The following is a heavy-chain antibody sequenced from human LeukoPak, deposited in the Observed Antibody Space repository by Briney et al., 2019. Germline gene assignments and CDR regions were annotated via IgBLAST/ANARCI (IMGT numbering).Heavy chain of an antibody. CDR2: INHSGST. D-gene: IGHD6-19*01. J-gene: IGHJ4*02. CDR1: GGSFSGYY. Sequence: SETLSLTCAVYGGSFSGYYWSWIRQPPGKGLEWIGEINHSGSTNYNPSLKSRVTISVDTSKNQFSLKLSSVTAADTAVYYCARRWYSSGWYRGALRYWGQGTLVTVSS. V-gene: IGHV4-34*01. CDR3: ARRWYSSGWYRGALRY.